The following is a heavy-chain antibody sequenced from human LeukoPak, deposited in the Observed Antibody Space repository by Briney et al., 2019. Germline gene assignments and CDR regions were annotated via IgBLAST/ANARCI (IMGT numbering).Heavy chain of an antibody. Sequence: LTGGSLRLSCAASGFTFDDYGMSWVRQAPGKGLEWVSGISWNGGSTGYADSVKGRFTISRDNAKNSLYLQMNSLRAEDTALYYCARLGVGATRDAFDIWGQGTMVTVSS. CDR2: ISWNGGST. CDR3: ARLGVGATRDAFDI. D-gene: IGHD1-26*01. J-gene: IGHJ3*02. V-gene: IGHV3-20*04. CDR1: GFTFDDYG.